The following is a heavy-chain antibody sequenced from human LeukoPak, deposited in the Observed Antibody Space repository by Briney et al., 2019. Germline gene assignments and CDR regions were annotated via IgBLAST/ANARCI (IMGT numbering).Heavy chain of an antibody. V-gene: IGHV4-34*01. J-gene: IGHJ6*03. CDR3: ARGGRRQLRGYYYYMDV. CDR1: GGSFSGYY. D-gene: IGHD2-2*01. CDR2: INRSGST. Sequence: SETLSLTCAVYGGSFSGYYWSWIRQPPGKGLEWIGEINRSGSTNYNPSLKSRVTISVDTSKNQFSLKLSSVTAADTAVYYCARGGRRQLRGYYYYMDVWGKGTTVTVSS.